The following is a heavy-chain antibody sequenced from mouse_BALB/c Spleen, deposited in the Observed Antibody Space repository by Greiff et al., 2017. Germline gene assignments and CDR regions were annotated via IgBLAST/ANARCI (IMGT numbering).Heavy chain of an antibody. CDR2: INPSSGYT. J-gene: IGHJ4*01. V-gene: IGHV1-4*01. CDR1: GYTFTSYT. Sequence: QVQLKESGAELARPGASVKMSCKASGYTFTSYTMHWVKQRPGQGLEWIGYINPSSGYTNYNQKFKDKATLTADKSSSTAYMQLSSLTSEDSAVYYCARWGTSLAMDYWGQGTSGTVSS. CDR3: ARWGTSLAMDY. D-gene: IGHD6-1*01.